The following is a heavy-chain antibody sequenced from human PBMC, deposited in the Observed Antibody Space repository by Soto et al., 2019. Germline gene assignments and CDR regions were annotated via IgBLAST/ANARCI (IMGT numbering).Heavy chain of an antibody. Sequence: GSLRLSCAASGFTFSGSAMHWVRQASGKGLEWVGRIRSKANSYATAYAASVKGRFTISRDDSKNTAYLQMNSLKTEDTAVYYCTRLGGVVPAATSDYWGQGTLVTVSS. CDR2: IRSKANSYAT. CDR1: GFTFSGSA. V-gene: IGHV3-73*01. CDR3: TRLGGVVPAATSDY. J-gene: IGHJ4*02. D-gene: IGHD2-2*01.